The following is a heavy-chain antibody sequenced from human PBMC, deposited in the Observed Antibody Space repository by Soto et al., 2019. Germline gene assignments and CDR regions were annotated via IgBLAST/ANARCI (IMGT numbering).Heavy chain of an antibody. J-gene: IGHJ4*02. CDR2: IIPIFGTA. Sequence: GASVKVSCKASGGTFSSYAISWVRQAPGQGLEWMGGIIPIFGTANYAQKLQGRVTMTTDTSTSTAYMELRSLRSDDTAVYYCATGILTGYHRALDYWGQGTLVTVSS. D-gene: IGHD3-9*01. CDR3: ATGILTGYHRALDY. CDR1: GGTFSSYA. V-gene: IGHV1-69*05.